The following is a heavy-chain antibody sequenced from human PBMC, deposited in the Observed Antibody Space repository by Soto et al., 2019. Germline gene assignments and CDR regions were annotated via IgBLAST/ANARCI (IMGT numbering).Heavy chain of an antibody. CDR1: GGTFTTYA. CDR3: ARHFLAYYERSGYFRHQEY. Sequence: QVQLVQSGAEVKKPGSSAKVSCTASGGTFTTYAISWVRQAPGQGLEWMGGIITLLGKANHAQEFQDRVNITAENSTSKAYMERRNLRSHDTPEYYCARHFLAYYERSGYFRHQEYWGQGTQVIV. D-gene: IGHD3-22*01. V-gene: IGHV1-69*06. CDR2: IITLLGKA. J-gene: IGHJ4*02.